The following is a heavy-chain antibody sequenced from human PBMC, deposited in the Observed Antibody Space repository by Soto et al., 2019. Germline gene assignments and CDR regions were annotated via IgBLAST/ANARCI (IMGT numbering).Heavy chain of an antibody. Sequence: EVRLSESGGGLVQPGGSLRLSCAASEFTFSRYAMIWVRQAPGKGLEWVSTIRGSGDSTFYADSVKGRFTVSRDNSENTLYLQMKRLRADDTAFYYCAKDQVDAYNTVDLWGKGTLVIVAS. D-gene: IGHD5-18*01. V-gene: IGHV3-23*01. J-gene: IGHJ4*02. CDR3: AKDQVDAYNTVDL. CDR2: IRGSGDST. CDR1: EFTFSRYA.